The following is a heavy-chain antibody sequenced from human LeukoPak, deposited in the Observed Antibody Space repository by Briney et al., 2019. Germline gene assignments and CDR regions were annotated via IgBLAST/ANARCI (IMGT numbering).Heavy chain of an antibody. CDR1: GFTFSTY. D-gene: IGHD5-18*01. V-gene: IGHV3-69-1*01. CDR3: ARDGLHTAHLDY. CDR2: VSDSSDV. Sequence: GGSLRLSCAASGFTFSTYMNWVRQAPGKGLEWVSTVSDSSDVHYSDSVKGRFTISRDNARNSLYLQMNSLRGEDTAVYYCARDGLHTAHLDYWGQGTLVTVSS. J-gene: IGHJ4*02.